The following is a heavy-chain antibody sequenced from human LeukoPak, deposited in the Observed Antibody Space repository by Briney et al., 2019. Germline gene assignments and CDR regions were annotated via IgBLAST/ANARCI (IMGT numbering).Heavy chain of an antibody. V-gene: IGHV4-39*01. CDR2: IYYTVNT. Sequence: SETLSLTCAVSGASISGSGYYLGCIRQPPGMGLESIGNIYYTVNTYYNASLQSRVTISIDTSKNQFSLRLNSVTGADTAMYYCAKSGGYGLIDYWGGGSLVAVCS. CDR3: AKSGGYGLIDY. J-gene: IGHJ4*02. D-gene: IGHD1-26*01. CDR1: GASISGSGYY.